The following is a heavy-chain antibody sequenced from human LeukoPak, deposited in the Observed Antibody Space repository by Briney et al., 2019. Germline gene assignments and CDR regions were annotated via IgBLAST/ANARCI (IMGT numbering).Heavy chain of an antibody. CDR1: GGSFSGYY. V-gene: IGHV4-34*01. Sequence: SETLSLTCAVYGGSFSGYYWSWIRQPPGKGLEWIGEINHSGSTNYNPSLKSRVTISVDTSKNQFSLKLSSVTAADTAVYYCARIDGYCSSTSCQSRPYYFGYWGQGTLVTVSS. CDR3: ARIDGYCSSTSCQSRPYYFGY. CDR2: INHSGST. J-gene: IGHJ4*02. D-gene: IGHD2-2*01.